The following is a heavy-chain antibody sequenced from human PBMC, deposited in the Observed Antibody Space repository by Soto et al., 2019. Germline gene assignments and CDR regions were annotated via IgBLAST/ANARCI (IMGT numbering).Heavy chain of an antibody. CDR3: ARVPGIAAAESWSGYYYYYYGMDV. V-gene: IGHV5-51*01. J-gene: IGHJ6*02. CDR1: GYSFTSYW. Sequence: PGESLKISCKGSGYSFTSYWIGWVRQMPGKGLEWMGIIYPGDSDTRYSPSFQGQVTISADKSISTAYLQWSSLKASDTAMYYCARVPGIAAAESWSGYYYYYYGMDVWGQGTTVT. D-gene: IGHD6-13*01. CDR2: IYPGDSDT.